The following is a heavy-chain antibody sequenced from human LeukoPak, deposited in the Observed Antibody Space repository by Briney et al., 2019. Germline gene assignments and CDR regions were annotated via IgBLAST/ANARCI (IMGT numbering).Heavy chain of an antibody. Sequence: GGSLRLSCAASGFTFSSYAMSWVRQAPGKWLEWVLSISGSGGSTYYADSVKGRFTISRDNSKDTLYLQMNSLRAEDTAVYYCAELGITMIGGVWGKGTTVTISS. D-gene: IGHD3-10*02. CDR1: GFTFSSYA. CDR3: AELGITMIGGV. CDR2: ISGSGGST. V-gene: IGHV3-23*01. J-gene: IGHJ6*04.